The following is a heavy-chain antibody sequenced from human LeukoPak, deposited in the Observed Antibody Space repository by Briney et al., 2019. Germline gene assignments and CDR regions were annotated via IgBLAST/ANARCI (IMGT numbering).Heavy chain of an antibody. V-gene: IGHV7-4-1*02. CDR3: ARDPETYYDFWSGYYYMDV. CDR1: GYTFTSYA. CDR2: INTNTGNP. J-gene: IGHJ6*02. D-gene: IGHD3-3*01. Sequence: ASVEVSCKASGYTFTSYAMNWVRQAPGQGLEWMGWINTNTGNPTYAQGFTGRFVFSLDTSVSTAYLQISSLKAEDTAVYYCARDPETYYDFWSGYYYMDVWGQGTTVTVSS.